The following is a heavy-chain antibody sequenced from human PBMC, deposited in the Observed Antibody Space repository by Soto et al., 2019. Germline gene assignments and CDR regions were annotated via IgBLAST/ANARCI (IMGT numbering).Heavy chain of an antibody. J-gene: IGHJ4*02. D-gene: IGHD3-22*01. V-gene: IGHV3-23*01. Sequence: GGSLRLSCAASGFTFSSYAMSWVRQAPGKGLEWVSAISGSGGSTYYADSVKGRFTISRDNSKNTLYLQMNSLRAEYTAVYYWAKHYYDSSGYDYWGQGTLVTVSS. CDR1: GFTFSSYA. CDR2: ISGSGGST. CDR3: AKHYYDSSGYDY.